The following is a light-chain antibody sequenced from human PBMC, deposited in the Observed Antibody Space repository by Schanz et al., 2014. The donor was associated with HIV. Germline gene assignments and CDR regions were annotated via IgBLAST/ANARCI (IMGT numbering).Light chain of an antibody. V-gene: IGLV2-14*03. J-gene: IGLJ2*01. CDR3: NSYTSTATVI. CDR2: DVR. CDR1: SGDVGSYNY. Sequence: QSALTQPASVSGSPGQSISISCTGTSGDVGSYNYVSWYQQHPGKAPKLMIYDVRHRPSGVSNRFSGSKSGNTASLTISGLQADDEAHYYCNSYTSTATVIFGVGTKVTVL.